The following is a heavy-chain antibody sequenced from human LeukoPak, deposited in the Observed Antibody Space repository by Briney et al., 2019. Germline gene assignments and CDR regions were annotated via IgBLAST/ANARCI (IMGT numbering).Heavy chain of an antibody. V-gene: IGHV4-39*07. Sequence: ETLSLTCTVSGGSISSSSYYWGWIRQPPGKGLEWIGSIYYSGSTYYNPSLKSRVTISVDTSKNQFSLKLSSVTAADTAVYYCAAAVEMATITEWFDPWGQGTLVTVSS. CDR3: AAAVEMATITEWFDP. CDR1: GGSISSSSYY. CDR2: IYYSGST. D-gene: IGHD5-24*01. J-gene: IGHJ5*02.